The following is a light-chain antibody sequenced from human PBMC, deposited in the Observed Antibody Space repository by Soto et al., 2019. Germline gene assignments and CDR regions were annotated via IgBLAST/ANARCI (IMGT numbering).Light chain of an antibody. J-gene: IGLJ3*02. Sequence: QAVVTQPRSVSGSPGQSVTISCTGTSSDVGGYNYVSWYQEHPGKAPKLMIYDVSKRPSGVPDRFSGSKSGNPASLTISGLQVEYGADYYCCSYAGSYTRVLGGGTKLT. CDR3: CSYAGSYTRV. CDR1: SSDVGGYNY. V-gene: IGLV2-11*01. CDR2: DVS.